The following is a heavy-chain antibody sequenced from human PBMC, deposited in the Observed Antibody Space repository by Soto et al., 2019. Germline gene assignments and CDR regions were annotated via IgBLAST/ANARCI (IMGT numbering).Heavy chain of an antibody. V-gene: IGHV3-23*01. D-gene: IGHD3-9*01. J-gene: IGHJ6*02. CDR1: GGPFSGCA. Sequence: LRLSCAASGGPFSGCALSWVRQAPGGGLEWVSFISSNGGYTNYADSVKGRFSISRDNSNNMLYLQMSSLRAEDSAIYYCLTWSHKVLTGPDGYGMDVWGQGTTVTVSS. CDR3: LTWSHKVLTGPDGYGMDV. CDR2: ISSNGGYT.